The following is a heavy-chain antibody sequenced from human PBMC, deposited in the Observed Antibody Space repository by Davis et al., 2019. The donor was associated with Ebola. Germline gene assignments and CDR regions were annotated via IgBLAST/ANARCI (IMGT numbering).Heavy chain of an antibody. CDR3: AKDTANIWFDV. Sequence: GESLKISCVASGFTFSSYWMHWVRQAPGKGLVWVSRINGDGNTIGYADSVKGRFTISRDNSRNTHYLQMNGLRVEDTAMYYCAKDTANIWFDVWGQGTMVTVSS. V-gene: IGHV3-74*01. J-gene: IGHJ3*01. CDR1: GFTFSSYW. D-gene: IGHD2-21*02. CDR2: INGDGNTI.